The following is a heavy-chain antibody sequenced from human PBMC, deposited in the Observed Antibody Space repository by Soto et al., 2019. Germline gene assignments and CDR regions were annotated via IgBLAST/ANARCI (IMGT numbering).Heavy chain of an antibody. CDR1: GGSFSGYY. Sequence: SETLSLTCAVYGGSFSGYYWSWIRQPPGKGLEWIGEINHSGSTNYNPSLKSRVTISVDTSKNQFSLKLSSVTAADTAVYYCARGLHWGPGCSGGSCYSRLDLAEQSYYFDYWGQGTLVTVSS. CDR2: INHSGST. J-gene: IGHJ4*02. CDR3: ARGLHWGPGCSGGSCYSRLDLAEQSYYFDY. D-gene: IGHD2-15*01. V-gene: IGHV4-34*01.